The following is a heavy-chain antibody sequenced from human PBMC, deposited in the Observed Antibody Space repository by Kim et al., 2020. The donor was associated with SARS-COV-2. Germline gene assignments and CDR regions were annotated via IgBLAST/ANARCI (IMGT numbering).Heavy chain of an antibody. CDR1: GYSFTSYW. V-gene: IGHV5-10-1*01. Sequence: GESLKISCKGSGYSFTSYWISWVRQMPGKGLEWMGRIDPSDSYTNYSPSFQGHVTISADKSISTAYLQWSSLKASDTAMYYCARQIAWGIAAAAHEFDYWGQGTLVTVSS. D-gene: IGHD6-13*01. CDR2: IDPSDSYT. CDR3: ARQIAWGIAAAAHEFDY. J-gene: IGHJ4*02.